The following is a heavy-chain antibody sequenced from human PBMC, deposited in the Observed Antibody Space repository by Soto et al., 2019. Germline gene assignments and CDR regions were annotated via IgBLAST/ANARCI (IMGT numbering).Heavy chain of an antibody. J-gene: IGHJ5*01. CDR1: VFSVDTTYC. V-gene: IGHV1-2*02. CDR2: INPNNGDT. CDR3: GSPRSCPSPDVGS. Sequence: QVQLVQSGAEVKKPGASVKVSCKASVFSVDTTYCIHWVRRAPGQGLEWMGSINPNNGDTNYAQELQGRVTMTRDTSMSTAYMEVSSLTSDDTSVYYCGSPRSCPSPDVGSWGDGTLVTVSS. D-gene: IGHD3-10*01.